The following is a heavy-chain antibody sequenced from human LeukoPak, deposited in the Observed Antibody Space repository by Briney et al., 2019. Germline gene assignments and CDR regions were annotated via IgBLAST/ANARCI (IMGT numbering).Heavy chain of an antibody. J-gene: IGHJ5*02. CDR1: GFIVSNNH. CDR2: THPDTSA. CDR3: ARESWGPVGP. V-gene: IGHV3-53*05. D-gene: IGHD1-26*01. Sequence: GGPLRLSCAASGFIVSNNHLSWVGQAPGKGLPWVSLTHPDTSAYYADSVKGRFTISRDNSKNTLNLQMNSLRVEDTGFYDCARESWGPVGPWCQGTLVTVSS.